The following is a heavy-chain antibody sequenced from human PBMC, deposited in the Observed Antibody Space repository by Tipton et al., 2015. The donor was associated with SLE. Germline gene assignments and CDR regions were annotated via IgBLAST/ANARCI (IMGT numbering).Heavy chain of an antibody. J-gene: IGHJ5*02. V-gene: IGHV4-34*01. CDR3: ARGEYSSGWPNWFDP. D-gene: IGHD6-19*01. CDR2: INHSGST. Sequence: TLSLTCAVYGGSFSGYYWSWIRQPPGKGLEWIGEINHSGSTIYNPSLKSRVTISVDTSKNQFSLELSSVTAADTAVYYCARGEYSSGWPNWFDPWGQGTLVTVSS. CDR1: GGSFSGYY.